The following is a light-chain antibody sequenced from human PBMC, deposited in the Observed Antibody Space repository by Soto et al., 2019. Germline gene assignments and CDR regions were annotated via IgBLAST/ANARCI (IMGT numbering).Light chain of an antibody. J-gene: IGLJ2*01. V-gene: IGLV2-11*01. Sequence: QSALTQPRSVSGSPGQSVTISCTGTDSDVGTYNYVSWYQQHPGKAPKLMIYDVNKRPSGVPDRFSGSKSGNTASLTISGRQAEDEADYYCFSYAGYYTLLFGGGTKLTVL. CDR3: FSYAGYYTLL. CDR2: DVN. CDR1: DSDVGTYNY.